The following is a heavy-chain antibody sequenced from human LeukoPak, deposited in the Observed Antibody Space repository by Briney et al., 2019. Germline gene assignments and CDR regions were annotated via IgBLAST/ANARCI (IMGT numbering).Heavy chain of an antibody. J-gene: IGHJ4*02. CDR3: ARDRSEQWLVQGFDY. CDR1: GFTFSSYE. Sequence: GGSLRLSCAASGFTFSSYEMNWVRQAPGKGLEWVSYISSSGSTIYYADSLKGRFTVSRDNARNSLYLQMDSLRADDTAVYYCARDRSEQWLVQGFDYWGQGTLVTVSS. CDR2: ISSSGSTI. D-gene: IGHD6-19*01. V-gene: IGHV3-48*03.